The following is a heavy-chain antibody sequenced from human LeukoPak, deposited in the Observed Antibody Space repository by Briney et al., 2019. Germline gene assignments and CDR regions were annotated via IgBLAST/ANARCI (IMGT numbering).Heavy chain of an antibody. D-gene: IGHD6-13*01. Sequence: ASVKVSCKASGGTFSSYAISWVRQAPGQGLDWMGRIIPIFGTANYAQKFQGRVTITTDESTSTAYMELSSLRSEDTAVYYCARDGIAGKDYYYYMDVWGKGTTVTVSS. J-gene: IGHJ6*03. CDR3: ARDGIAGKDYYYYMDV. V-gene: IGHV1-69*05. CDR2: IIPIFGTA. CDR1: GGTFSSYA.